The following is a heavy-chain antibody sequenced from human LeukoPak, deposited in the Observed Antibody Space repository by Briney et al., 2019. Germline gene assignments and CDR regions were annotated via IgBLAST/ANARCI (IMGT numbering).Heavy chain of an antibody. CDR1: GFTFSSYG. Sequence: PGGSLRLSCAASGFTFSSYGMHWVRQAPGKGLEWVAVISYDGSNKYYADSVKGRFTISRDNSKNTLYLQMNSLRAEDTAVYYCAKIPDYYGSGSYSREFDYWGQGTLVTVSS. V-gene: IGHV3-30*18. D-gene: IGHD3-10*01. J-gene: IGHJ4*02. CDR2: ISYDGSNK. CDR3: AKIPDYYGSGSYSREFDY.